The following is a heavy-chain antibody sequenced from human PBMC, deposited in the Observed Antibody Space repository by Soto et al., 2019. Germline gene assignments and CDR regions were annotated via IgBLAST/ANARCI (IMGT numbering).Heavy chain of an antibody. CDR3: ARDGGRSYDFCSGYYYYYYYGKDV. CDR1: GYTSTSYD. Sequence: GASVKVSCKASGYTSTSYDINWVRQATGQGLEWMGWMNPNSGNTGYAQKFQGRVTMTRNTSISTAYMELSSLRSEDTAVYYCARDGGRSYDFCSGYYYYYYYGKDVCGQGTTVTAPS. D-gene: IGHD3-3*01. V-gene: IGHV1-8*01. CDR2: MNPNSGNT. J-gene: IGHJ6*02.